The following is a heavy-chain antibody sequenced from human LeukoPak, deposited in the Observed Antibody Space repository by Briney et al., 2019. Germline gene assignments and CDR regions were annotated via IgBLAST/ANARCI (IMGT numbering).Heavy chain of an antibody. CDR3: ARGGGEVVVVPAAPTVYMDV. J-gene: IGHJ6*03. Sequence: ASVKVSCKASGYTFTSYGISWVRQAPGQGLEWMGWISAYNVNTNYAQKLQGRVTMTTDTSTSTAYMELRSLRSDDTAVYYCARGGGEVVVVPAAPTVYMDVWGKGTTVTVSS. CDR2: ISAYNVNT. V-gene: IGHV1-18*01. CDR1: GYTFTSYG. D-gene: IGHD2-2*01.